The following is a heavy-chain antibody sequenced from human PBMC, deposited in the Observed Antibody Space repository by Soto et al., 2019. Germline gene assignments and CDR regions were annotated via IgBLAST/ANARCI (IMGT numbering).Heavy chain of an antibody. CDR3: ARISSFRADY. Sequence: SEPLSLTCAVSGGSISSGGFSWSWIRQPPGKGLEWIGYIYYSGSTYYTPSLKSRVTISLDRSKNQFSLNLSSVIAADTAVYYCARISSFRADYWGQGTLVTVSS. J-gene: IGHJ4*02. CDR1: GGSISSGGFS. D-gene: IGHD6-6*01. CDR2: IYYSGST. V-gene: IGHV4-30-2*01.